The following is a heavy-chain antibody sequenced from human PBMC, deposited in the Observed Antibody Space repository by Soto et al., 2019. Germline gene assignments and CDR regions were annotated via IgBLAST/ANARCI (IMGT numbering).Heavy chain of an antibody. D-gene: IGHD6-6*01. V-gene: IGHV3-30*03. CDR3: ARPQYSSSAKYGMDV. CDR2: ISYDGSNK. CDR1: GFTFSSYG. Sequence: GGSLRLSCAASGFTFSSYGMHWVRQAPGKGLEWVAGISYDGSNKYYADSVKGRFTISRDNSKNTLYLQMNSLRAEDTAVYYCARPQYSSSAKYGMDVGGLRSTGTVSS. J-gene: IGHJ6*01.